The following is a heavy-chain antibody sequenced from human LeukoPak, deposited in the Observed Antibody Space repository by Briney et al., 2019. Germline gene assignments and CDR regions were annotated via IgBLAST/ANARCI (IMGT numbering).Heavy chain of an antibody. V-gene: IGHV3-74*01. J-gene: IGHJ4*02. CDR2: INNVGTSI. D-gene: IGHD6-19*01. Sequence: GGSLRLSCAASGFTFSSYGMHWVRQAPGQGLEWVSRINNVGTSIFYADSVKGRFTVSRDNAKKTVYLQMNSLRAEDTAVYCCARLDSSVFWGQGTLVTVSS. CDR1: GFTFSSYG. CDR3: ARLDSSVF.